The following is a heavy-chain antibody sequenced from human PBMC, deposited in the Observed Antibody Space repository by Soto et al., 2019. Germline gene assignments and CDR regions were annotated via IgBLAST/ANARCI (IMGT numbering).Heavy chain of an antibody. J-gene: IGHJ4*02. D-gene: IGHD1-26*01. Sequence: QVQLVQSGAEVKKPGASVKVSCKASGYTFTSYDINWVRQATGQGLEWMGWMNPNSGNTGYAQKFQGRCTMTRNTSISTAYMELSSLRSEDTAVYYCARGLTGSGSYYGGRFPVYWGQGTLVTVSS. V-gene: IGHV1-8*01. CDR1: GYTFTSYD. CDR2: MNPNSGNT. CDR3: ARGLTGSGSYYGGRFPVY.